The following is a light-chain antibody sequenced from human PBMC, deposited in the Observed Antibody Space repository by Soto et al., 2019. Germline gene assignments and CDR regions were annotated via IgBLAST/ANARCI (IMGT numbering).Light chain of an antibody. Sequence: QSVRTHPPSACWSPGHSVTISCTGTSSDVGANNDYVSWYQQHPGKVPKLMIYEVSKRPPGVPDRFSGSKSGNTASLTVSGLQADDEADYYCSSYAGSDNLVFGTGTKATVL. CDR3: SSYAGSDNLV. CDR1: SSDVGANNDY. V-gene: IGLV2-8*01. J-gene: IGLJ1*01. CDR2: EVS.